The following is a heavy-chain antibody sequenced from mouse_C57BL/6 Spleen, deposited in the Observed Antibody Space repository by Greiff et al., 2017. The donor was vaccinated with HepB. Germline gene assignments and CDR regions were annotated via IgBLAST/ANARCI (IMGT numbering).Heavy chain of an antibody. Sequence: VQLQQSGPELVKPGASVKISCKASGYTFTDYYMNWVKQSHGKSLEWIGDINPNNGGTSYNQKFKGKATLTVDKSSSTAYMELRSLTSEDSAVYYCARRGNYYWGQGTTLTVSS. CDR1: GYTFTDYY. D-gene: IGHD2-1*01. CDR3: ARRGNYY. CDR2: INPNNGGT. V-gene: IGHV1-26*01. J-gene: IGHJ2*01.